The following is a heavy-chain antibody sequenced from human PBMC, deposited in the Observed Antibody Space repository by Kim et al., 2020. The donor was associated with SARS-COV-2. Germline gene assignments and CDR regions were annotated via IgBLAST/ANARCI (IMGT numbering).Heavy chain of an antibody. Sequence: GGSLRLSCAASGFTFSSYGMHWVRQAPGKGLEWVAVIWYDGSNKYYADSVQGRFTISRDNSKNTLYLQMNSLRAEDTAVYYCARDWGLMYYDYGMDVWGQGTTVTVSS. V-gene: IGHV3-33*01. CDR1: GFTFSSYG. J-gene: IGHJ6*02. D-gene: IGHD3-16*01. CDR3: ARDWGLMYYDYGMDV. CDR2: IWYDGSNK.